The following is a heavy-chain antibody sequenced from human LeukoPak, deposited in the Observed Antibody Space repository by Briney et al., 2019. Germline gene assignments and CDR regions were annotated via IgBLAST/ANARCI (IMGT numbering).Heavy chain of an antibody. CDR2: IYYSGST. J-gene: IGHJ3*02. Sequence: PSETLSLTCTVSGGSISSSSYYWGWIRQPPGKGLEWIGSIYYSGSTYYNPSLKSRVTISVDTSKNQLSLKLRSVTAADTAFYYCASTGYSYAVNEIHAFDIWGQGTMVTVSS. CDR1: GGSISSSSYY. D-gene: IGHD5-18*01. V-gene: IGHV4-39*01. CDR3: ASTGYSYAVNEIHAFDI.